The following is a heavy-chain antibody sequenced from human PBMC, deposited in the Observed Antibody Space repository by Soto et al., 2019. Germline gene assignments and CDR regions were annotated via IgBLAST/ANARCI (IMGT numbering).Heavy chain of an antibody. J-gene: IGHJ4*01. V-gene: IGHV3-23*01. CDR2: ISGSGGST. Sequence: EVQLLESGGGLVQPGGSLRLSCAASGVTFSSYAMSWVRQAPGKGLEWVSAISGSGGSTYYADSVKGRFTISRDNSKNTLYLQMTSLRAEDTAVYYCAKRLSTVTTERGVDYWGHGTLVTVSS. CDR1: GVTFSSYA. D-gene: IGHD4-17*01. CDR3: AKRLSTVTTERGVDY.